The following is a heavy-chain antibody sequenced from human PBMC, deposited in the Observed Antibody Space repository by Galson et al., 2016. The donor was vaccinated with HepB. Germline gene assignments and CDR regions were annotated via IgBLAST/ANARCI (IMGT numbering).Heavy chain of an antibody. CDR3: ARQVGLQGYSY. CDR1: GFTFSNYA. V-gene: IGHV3-23*01. J-gene: IGHJ4*02. Sequence: SLRLSCAASGFTFSNYAMSWVRQAPGKGLEWVSSMSGRDYRTHYADSVKGRFTISRDNSKKTVYLQMNSLRAEDTAVYYCARQVGLQGYSYWGQGTLVTVSS. CDR2: MSGRDYRT. D-gene: IGHD2-15*01.